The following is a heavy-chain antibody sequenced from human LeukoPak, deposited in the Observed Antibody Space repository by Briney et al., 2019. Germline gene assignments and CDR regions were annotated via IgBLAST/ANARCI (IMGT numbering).Heavy chain of an antibody. V-gene: IGHV4-61*02. J-gene: IGHJ2*01. D-gene: IGHD3-10*01. CDR1: GGSISSGSYY. Sequence: PSETLSLTCTVSGGSISSGSYYWSWIRQPAGKGLEWIGRIYTSGSTNYNPSLKSRVTISVDTSKNQFSLKLSSVTAADTAVYFCARVYYGRSYDYWYFDLWGRGTLVTVSS. CDR2: IYTSGST. CDR3: ARVYYGRSYDYWYFDL.